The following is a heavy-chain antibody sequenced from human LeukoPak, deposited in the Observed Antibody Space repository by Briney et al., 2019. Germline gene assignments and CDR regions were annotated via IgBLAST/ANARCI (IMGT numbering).Heavy chain of an antibody. CDR3: AKSRSEDNSGYFDY. Sequence: SGGSLRLSCAASGFTFSSYGMHWVRQAPGKGLEWVAVIWYDGSNKYYADSVKGRFTISRDNSKNTLYLQMNSLRAEDTAVYYCAKSRSEDNSGYFDYWGQGTLVTVSS. CDR2: IWYDGSNK. V-gene: IGHV3-33*06. D-gene: IGHD3-22*01. J-gene: IGHJ4*02. CDR1: GFTFSSYG.